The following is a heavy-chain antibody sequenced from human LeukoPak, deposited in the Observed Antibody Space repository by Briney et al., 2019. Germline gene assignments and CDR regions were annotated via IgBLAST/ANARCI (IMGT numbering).Heavy chain of an antibody. J-gene: IGHJ4*02. V-gene: IGHV3-9*01. CDR3: AKGGRDLDGYNLFDY. D-gene: IGHD5-24*01. Sequence: PGGSLRLSCAASGFTFDDYAMHWVRQAPGKGLEWVSGISWNSGSIGYADSVKGRFTISRDNAKNSLYLQMNSLRAEDTALYYCAKGGRDLDGYNLFDYWGQGTLVTVSS. CDR1: GFTFDDYA. CDR2: ISWNSGSI.